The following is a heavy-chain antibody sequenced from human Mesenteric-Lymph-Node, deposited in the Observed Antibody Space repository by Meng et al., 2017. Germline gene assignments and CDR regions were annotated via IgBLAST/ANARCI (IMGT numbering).Heavy chain of an antibody. Sequence: GGSLRLSCAASGFTFSSYAMSWVRQAPGKGLEWVSAISGSGGSTYYADSVKGRFTISRDNSKNTLYLQMNSLRAEDTAVYYCAKEGAATEGYGDYAYFDYWGQGTLVTVSS. J-gene: IGHJ4*02. CDR3: AKEGAATEGYGDYAYFDY. D-gene: IGHD4-17*01. CDR1: GFTFSSYA. V-gene: IGHV3-23*01. CDR2: ISGSGGST.